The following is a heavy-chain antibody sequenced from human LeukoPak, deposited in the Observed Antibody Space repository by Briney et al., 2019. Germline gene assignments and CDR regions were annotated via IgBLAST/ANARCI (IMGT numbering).Heavy chain of an antibody. CDR3: ARGRMYYDFWSGYQDFDP. D-gene: IGHD3-3*01. CDR1: GFTFSSYS. J-gene: IGHJ5*02. CDR2: ISSSSSYI. V-gene: IGHV3-21*01. Sequence: GGPLRLSCAASGFTFSSYSMNWVRQAPGKGLEWVSSISSSSSYIYYADSVKGRFTISRDNAKNSLYLQMNSLRAEDTAVYYCARGRMYYDFWSGYQDFDPWGQGTLVTVSS.